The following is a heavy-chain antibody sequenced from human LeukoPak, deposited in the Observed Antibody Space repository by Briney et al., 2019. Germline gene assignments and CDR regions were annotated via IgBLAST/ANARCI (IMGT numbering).Heavy chain of an antibody. J-gene: IGHJ6*03. CDR3: AASSSWYYYYYMDV. D-gene: IGHD6-13*01. Sequence: SETLSLTCAVYGGSFSGYYWSWIRQPPGKGPEWIGYIYYTGSTNYNPSLRSRVTISVDTSKNQFSLKLSSVTAADTAVYYCAASSSWYYYYYMDVWGKGTTVTISS. CDR1: GGSFSGYY. V-gene: IGHV4-59*01. CDR2: IYYTGST.